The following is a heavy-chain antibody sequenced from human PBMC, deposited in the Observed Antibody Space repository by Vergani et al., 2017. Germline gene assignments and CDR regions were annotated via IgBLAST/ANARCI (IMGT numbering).Heavy chain of an antibody. CDR2: IIPIFGTA. CDR3: ARASTIFGVVTNRGSMDV. D-gene: IGHD3-3*01. J-gene: IGHJ6*04. Sequence: QVQLVQSGAEVKKPGASVKVSCKASGGTFSSYAISWVRQAPGQGLEWMGGIIPIFGTANYAQKFQGRVTITADESTSTAYMELSSLRSEDTAVYYCARASTIFGVVTNRGSMDVWGKGTTVTVSS. V-gene: IGHV1-69*13. CDR1: GGTFSSYA.